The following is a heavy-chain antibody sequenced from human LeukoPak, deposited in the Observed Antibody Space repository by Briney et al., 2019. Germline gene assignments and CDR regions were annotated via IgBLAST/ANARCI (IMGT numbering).Heavy chain of an antibody. D-gene: IGHD6-13*01. Sequence: ASVKVSCKASGYTFTSYGISWVRQAPGQGLEWMGWISAYNGNTNYAQKLQGRVTMTTDTSTSTAYMELRSLRSEDTAVYYCARGVGYSSSWYYFDYWGQGTLVTVSS. J-gene: IGHJ4*02. CDR1: GYTFTSYG. CDR2: ISAYNGNT. CDR3: ARGVGYSSSWYYFDY. V-gene: IGHV1-18*01.